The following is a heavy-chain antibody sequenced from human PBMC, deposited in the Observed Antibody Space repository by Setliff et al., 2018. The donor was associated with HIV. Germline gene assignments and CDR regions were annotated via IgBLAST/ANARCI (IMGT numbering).Heavy chain of an antibody. V-gene: IGHV4-59*01. CDR2: VSYSGST. J-gene: IGHJ4*02. CDR1: SGSISGYY. CDR3: ARTRGRAPVSYYFDN. Sequence: SETLSLICRVSSGSISGYYWSWVRQPPGRGLEWIGYVSYSGSTSYNPSLNSRVTMSVDTSRDQFSLKLSSVTAADTAVYYCARTRGRAPVSYYFDNWGQGRLVTVS. D-gene: IGHD2-2*01.